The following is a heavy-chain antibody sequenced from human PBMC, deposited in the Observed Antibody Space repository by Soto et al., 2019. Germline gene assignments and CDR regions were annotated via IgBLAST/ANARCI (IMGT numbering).Heavy chain of an antibody. CDR2: LGGNGFTT. CDR1: GFTFGSYA. J-gene: IGHJ6*03. V-gene: IGHV3-23*01. Sequence: EVQLLESGGGLVQPGGSLRLSCVVSGFTFGSYAMSWVRQAPEKGPEWVAILGGNGFTTYYADSVKGRFTISGDKSKSTLLLQMHSLRADDTGVYYCAKALRPSVNFFYYMDVWGRGTSVTVSS. CDR3: AKALRPSVNFFYYMDV. D-gene: IGHD2-2*01.